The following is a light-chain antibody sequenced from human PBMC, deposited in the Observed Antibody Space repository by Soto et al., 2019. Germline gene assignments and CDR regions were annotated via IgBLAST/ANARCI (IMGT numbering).Light chain of an antibody. CDR2: GAS. Sequence: EIVMTPSPATLSLSPGERATLSWRASQSVGSKLAWYQQEPGQAPRLLXYGASTRATGIPARFSGSGAGTEFILPISSLQSEDFAVYYCQQYNNRPPLTFGGGTKGDI. V-gene: IGKV3-15*01. CDR3: QQYNNRPPLT. J-gene: IGKJ4*01. CDR1: QSVGSK.